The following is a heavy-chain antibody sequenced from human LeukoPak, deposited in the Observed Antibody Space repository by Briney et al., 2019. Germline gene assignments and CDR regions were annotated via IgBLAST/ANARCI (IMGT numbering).Heavy chain of an antibody. J-gene: IGHJ6*03. Sequence: ASVKVSCKASGGTFSSYAISWVRQAPGQGLEWMGGIIPIFGTANYAQKFQGRVTITADKSTSTAYMELSSLRSEDTAVYYCARGYYGSGSYYRYYYYMDVWGKGTTVTISS. CDR1: GGTFSSYA. CDR3: ARGYYGSGSYYRYYYYMDV. CDR2: IIPIFGTA. V-gene: IGHV1-69*06. D-gene: IGHD3-10*01.